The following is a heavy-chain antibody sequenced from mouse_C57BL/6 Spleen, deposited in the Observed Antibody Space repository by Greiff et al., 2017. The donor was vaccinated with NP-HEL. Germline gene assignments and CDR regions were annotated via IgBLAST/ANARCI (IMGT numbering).Heavy chain of an antibody. CDR3: TPSYDYVRGAWFAY. J-gene: IGHJ3*01. V-gene: IGHV6-6*01. CDR1: GFTFSDAW. CDR2: IRNKANNHAT. D-gene: IGHD2-4*01. Sequence: EVKVEESGGGLVQPGGSMKLSCAASGFTFSDAWMDWVRQSPEKGLEWVAEIRNKANNHATYYAESVKGRFTISRDDSKSSVYLQMNSLRAEDTGIYYCTPSYDYVRGAWFAYWGQGTLVTVSA.